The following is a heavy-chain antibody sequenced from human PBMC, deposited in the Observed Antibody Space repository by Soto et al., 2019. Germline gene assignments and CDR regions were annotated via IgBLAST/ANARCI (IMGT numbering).Heavy chain of an antibody. CDR1: GGSFIGSY. CDR3: SRVPYTNSLFDY. Sequence: SETLSLTSAVYGGSFIGSYWSWIRQPPGKGLEWIGEINDSGSTNYNPSLKSRVTISLDTSKNQFSLKRSSVTAADTAVYDFSRVPYTNSLFDYWGQGILVIVSS. CDR2: INDSGST. V-gene: IGHV4-34*01. J-gene: IGHJ4*02. D-gene: IGHD3-16*01.